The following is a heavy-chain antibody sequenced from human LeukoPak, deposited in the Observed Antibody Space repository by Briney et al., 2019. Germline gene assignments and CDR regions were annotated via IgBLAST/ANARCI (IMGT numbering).Heavy chain of an antibody. V-gene: IGHV4-39*01. Sequence: PSQTLSLTCTVSGGSISSGGYYWGWFRQSSGKGLEWIGSIYYSGGTYYNPSLKSRVTISVDTSKNQFSLRLTSVTAADTAVYFCAGQPENTRGFYWGQGTLVTVSS. D-gene: IGHD2-2*01. CDR1: GGSISSGGYY. J-gene: IGHJ1*01. CDR2: IYYSGGT. CDR3: AGQPENTRGFY.